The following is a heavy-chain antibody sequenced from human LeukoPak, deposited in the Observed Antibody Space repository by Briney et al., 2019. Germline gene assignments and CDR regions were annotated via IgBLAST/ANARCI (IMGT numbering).Heavy chain of an antibody. CDR1: VDSISNYY. CDR3: ARVSRGVLGPTPFFYS. J-gene: IGHJ4*02. CDR2: VFHNGST. V-gene: IGHV4-59*01. Sequence: SETLSLPCAVSVDSISNYYWHWLRQPPGKGLEWVGYVFHNGSTNYSPSLKSRVTISIDMSKSHFPLRLTSVTAADTAFYYCARVSRGVLGPTPFFYSWGQGTFVTVSS. D-gene: IGHD1-26*01.